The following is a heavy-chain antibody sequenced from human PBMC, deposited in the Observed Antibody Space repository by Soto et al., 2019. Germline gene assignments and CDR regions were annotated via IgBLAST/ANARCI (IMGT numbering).Heavy chain of an antibody. CDR3: AGDASNYYCSGIFF. Sequence: QVQLVESGGGVVQPGRSLRLSCAASGFTFSSYGTHWVRQAPGKGLEWVAVIWYDGSNKYYADSVKGRITISRDNSKNTLYLQMNILGGEDTAVDYCAGDASNYYCSGIFFWGQGTLVTVSS. J-gene: IGHJ4*02. D-gene: IGHD3-10*01. CDR2: IWYDGSNK. CDR1: GFTFSSYG. V-gene: IGHV3-33*01.